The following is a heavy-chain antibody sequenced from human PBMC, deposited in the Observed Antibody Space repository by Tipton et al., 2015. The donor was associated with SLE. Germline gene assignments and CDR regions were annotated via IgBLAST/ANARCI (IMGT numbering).Heavy chain of an antibody. CDR3: ARSPYYDIFLDV. CDR1: GFTFDTYW. Sequence: GSLRLSCAASGFTFDTYWMNWVRQAPGKGLEWVANMKQDGSEKYYVDSVKGRFTISRDNAKNSLYLQMNSLRAEDTAVYYCARSPYYDIFLDVWGQGTTVTVSS. CDR2: MKQDGSEK. J-gene: IGHJ6*02. V-gene: IGHV3-7*01. D-gene: IGHD3-16*01.